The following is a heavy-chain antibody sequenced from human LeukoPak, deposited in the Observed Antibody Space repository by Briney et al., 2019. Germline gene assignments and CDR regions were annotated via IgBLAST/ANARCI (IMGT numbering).Heavy chain of an antibody. CDR3: ARGDWSAHYYFDY. J-gene: IGHJ4*02. V-gene: IGHV1-8*03. D-gene: IGHD3/OR15-3a*01. Sequence: GASVKVSCKASGYTFTSYDINWVRQATGQGLEWMGWMNPNSGNTGYAQKFQGRVTITRNTSISTAYMELSSLRSEDTAVYYCARGDWSAHYYFDYRGQGTLVTVSS. CDR2: MNPNSGNT. CDR1: GYTFTSYD.